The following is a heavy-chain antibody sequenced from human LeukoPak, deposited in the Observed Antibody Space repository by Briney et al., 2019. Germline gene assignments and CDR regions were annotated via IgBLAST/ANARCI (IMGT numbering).Heavy chain of an antibody. V-gene: IGHV3-30*02. CDR2: IRYDGSNK. Sequence: PGGSLRLSCAASGFTFSSYGMHWVRQAPGKGLEWVAFIRYDGSNKYYADSVKGRFTISRDNSKNTLYLQMNSLRAEDTAVYYCAKTRNYDFWSGYFDYWGQGTLVTVSS. CDR1: GFTFSSYG. CDR3: AKTRNYDFWSGYFDY. D-gene: IGHD3-3*01. J-gene: IGHJ4*02.